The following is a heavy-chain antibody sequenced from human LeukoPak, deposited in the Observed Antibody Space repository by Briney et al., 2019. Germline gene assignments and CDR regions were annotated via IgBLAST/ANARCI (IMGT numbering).Heavy chain of an antibody. V-gene: IGHV4-38-2*02. CDR3: AKDGSGSFWQLYFDY. CDR2: IYHSGRT. J-gene: IGHJ4*02. Sequence: SETLSLTCTVSGYSISSGYYWGWIRQPPGKGLEWIGSIYHSGRTYYNPSLKSRVTISVDTSKNQFSLKLSSVTAADTAVYFCAKDGSGSFWQLYFDYWGQGTLVTVSS. D-gene: IGHD3-10*01. CDR1: GYSISSGYY.